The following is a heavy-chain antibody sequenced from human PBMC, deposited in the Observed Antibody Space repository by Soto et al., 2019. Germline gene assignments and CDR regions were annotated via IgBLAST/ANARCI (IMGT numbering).Heavy chain of an antibody. Sequence: ASVKVSCKASGYTFTSYYMHLVRQAPVQVLGLIVIINPSFFSTSYSQKSQGRFTITMYTSTITFYIELIILISDYTSVYYCSXXAXFRRIAAARYYYYHMDVWGKVTTVTV. J-gene: IGHJ6*03. CDR1: GYTFTSYY. V-gene: IGHV1-46*03. CDR2: INPSFFST. CDR3: SXXAXFRRIAAARYYYYHMDV. D-gene: IGHD6-13*01.